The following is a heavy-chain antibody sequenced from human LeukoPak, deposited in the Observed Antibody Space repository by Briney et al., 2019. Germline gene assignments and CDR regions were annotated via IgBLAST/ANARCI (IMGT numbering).Heavy chain of an antibody. V-gene: IGHV1-24*01. D-gene: IGHD4-17*01. CDR2: FDPEDGET. CDR1: GYTLTELS. Sequence: ASVTVSCTVSGYTLTELSMHWVRQAPGKGLEWMGGFDPEDGETIYAQKFQGRVTMTEDTSTDTAYMELSSLRSEDTAVYYCATPSDYGDYSVWGQGTLVTVSS. J-gene: IGHJ4*02. CDR3: ATPSDYGDYSV.